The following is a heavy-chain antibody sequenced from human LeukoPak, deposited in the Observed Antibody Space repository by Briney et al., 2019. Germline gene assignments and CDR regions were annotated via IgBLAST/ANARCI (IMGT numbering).Heavy chain of an antibody. D-gene: IGHD3-10*01. V-gene: IGHV3-48*04. Sequence: GGSLRLSCAASGLIFSSYSMNWVRQAPGKGLEWVSYISSSGSTIYYADSVKGRFTISRDNAKNSLYLQMNSLRAEDTAVYYCAREQHYYGSGSYYLDYWGQGTLVTVSS. CDR1: GLIFSSYS. CDR2: ISSSGSTI. J-gene: IGHJ4*02. CDR3: AREQHYYGSGSYYLDY.